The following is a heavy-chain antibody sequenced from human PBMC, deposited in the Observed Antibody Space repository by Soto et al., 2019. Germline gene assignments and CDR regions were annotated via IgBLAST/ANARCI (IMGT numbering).Heavy chain of an antibody. CDR3: ASAEQPMGWLLGLSAFDI. CDR2: ISSSSSYI. CDR1: GFTFSSYS. D-gene: IGHD3-3*01. J-gene: IGHJ3*02. V-gene: IGHV3-21*01. Sequence: EVQLVESGGGLVKPGGSLRLSCAASGFTFSSYSMNWVRQAPGKGLEWVSSISSSSSYIYYADSVKGRFTISRDNAKNSLYLQMNSLRAEDTAVYYCASAEQPMGWLLGLSAFDIWGQGTMVTVSS.